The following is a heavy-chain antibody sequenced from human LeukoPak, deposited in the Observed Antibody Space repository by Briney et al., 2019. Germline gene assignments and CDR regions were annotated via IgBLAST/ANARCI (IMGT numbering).Heavy chain of an antibody. D-gene: IGHD6-13*01. CDR1: GGSISSYY. J-gene: IGHJ6*02. CDR3: ARDRGIGRGYYYYGMDV. V-gene: IGHV4-59*12. CDR2: IYYSGST. Sequence: SETLSLTCAVYGGSISSYYWSWIRQPPGKGLEWIGYIYYSGSTNYNPSLKSRVTISVDTSKNQFSLKLSSVTAADTAVYYCARDRGIGRGYYYYGMDVWGQGTTVTVSS.